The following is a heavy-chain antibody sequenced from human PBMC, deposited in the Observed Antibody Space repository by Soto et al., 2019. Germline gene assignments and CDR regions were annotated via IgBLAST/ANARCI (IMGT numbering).Heavy chain of an antibody. CDR3: ARGKYCSGGSCYLALYYGMDV. CDR2: INHSGST. CDR1: GGSFSGYY. D-gene: IGHD2-15*01. V-gene: IGHV4-34*01. Sequence: PSETLSLTCAVYGGSFSGYYWSWIRQPPGKGLEWIGEINHSGSTNYNPSLKSRVTISVDTSKNQFTLKLSSVTAADTAVYYCARGKYCSGGSCYLALYYGMDVWGQGTTVTVS. J-gene: IGHJ6*02.